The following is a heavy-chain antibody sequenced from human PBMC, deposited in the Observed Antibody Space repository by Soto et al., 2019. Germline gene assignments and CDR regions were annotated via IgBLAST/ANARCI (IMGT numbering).Heavy chain of an antibody. Sequence: QVQLVQSGAEVKKPGSSVTVSCKASGGTFSSYAISWVRQAPGQGLEWMGGIIPIFGTANYAQKFQGRVTITADESTSTAYMEVSSLRSEDTAVYYCARVGGVGYCSGGSCYSGSFDYWGQGTLVTVSS. CDR3: ARVGGVGYCSGGSCYSGSFDY. CDR1: GGTFSSYA. V-gene: IGHV1-69*01. CDR2: IIPIFGTA. D-gene: IGHD2-15*01. J-gene: IGHJ4*02.